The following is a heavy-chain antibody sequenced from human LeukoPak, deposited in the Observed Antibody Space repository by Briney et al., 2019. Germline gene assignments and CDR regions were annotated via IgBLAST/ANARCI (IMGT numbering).Heavy chain of an antibody. Sequence: SETLSLTCTVSGGSISRYYWSWIRQPPGKGLEWIGYISYSGSTNYNPSLKSRVTISVDTSKNQFSLELSSVTAADTAVYYCARMGVVGNPFDYWSQGTLVTVSS. D-gene: IGHD4-23*01. CDR1: GGSISRYY. CDR3: ARMGVVGNPFDY. V-gene: IGHV4-59*01. CDR2: ISYSGST. J-gene: IGHJ4*02.